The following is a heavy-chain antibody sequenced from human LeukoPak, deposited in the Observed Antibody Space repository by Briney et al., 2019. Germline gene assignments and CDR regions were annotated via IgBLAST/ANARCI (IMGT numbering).Heavy chain of an antibody. V-gene: IGHV1-69*06. CDR2: IIPIFGTA. J-gene: IGHJ4*02. CDR3: ARSYYYDSSGYYYFDY. Sequence: SVKVSCKASGGTFSSYAISWVRQAPGQGLEWMGGIIPIFGTANYAQKFQGRVTITADKSTSTAYMELSSLRSEDTAVYYCARSYYYDSSGYYYFDYWGQGTLVTVSS. D-gene: IGHD3-22*01. CDR1: GGTFSSYA.